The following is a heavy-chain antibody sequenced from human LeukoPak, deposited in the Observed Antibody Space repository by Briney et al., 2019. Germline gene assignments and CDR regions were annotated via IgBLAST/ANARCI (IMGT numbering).Heavy chain of an antibody. CDR1: GGSISSYY. D-gene: IGHD2/OR15-2a*01. CDR3: ARLRGNYFPDV. V-gene: IGHV4-4*07. CDR2: IYTSGST. Sequence: KPSETLSLTCTVSGGSISSYYWSWLRQPAGKGLEWIGRIYTSGSTNYNPSFKSRVTMSVDTSKNQFSLKLRSVAAADTAVYYCARLRGNYFPDVWGQGTLVTVSS. J-gene: IGHJ1*01.